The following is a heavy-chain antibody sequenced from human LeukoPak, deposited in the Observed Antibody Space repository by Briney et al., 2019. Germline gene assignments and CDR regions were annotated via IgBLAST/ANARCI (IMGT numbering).Heavy chain of an antibody. CDR2: IIPIFGTA. D-gene: IGHD5-12*01. CDR3: ARVTSGYDSAFDY. J-gene: IGHJ4*02. Sequence: ASVKVSCKASGGTFSSHAISWVRQAPGQGLEWMGGIIPIFGTANYAQKFQGRVTITTDESTSTAYMELSSLRSEDTAVYYCARVTSGYDSAFDYWGQGTLVTVSS. CDR1: GGTFSSHA. V-gene: IGHV1-69*05.